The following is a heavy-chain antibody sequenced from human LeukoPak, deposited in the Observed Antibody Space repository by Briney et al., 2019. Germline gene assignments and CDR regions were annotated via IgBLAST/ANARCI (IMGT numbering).Heavy chain of an antibody. CDR3: ARGGLSIMGY. J-gene: IGHJ4*02. D-gene: IGHD2/OR15-2a*01. CDR2: ISSSGSTK. CDR1: GISFSSHR. Sequence: GGSLRLSCGASGISFSSHRMIWVRQAPWKGREWVSYISSSGSTKYYADSVKGRFTISRDNARNSLYLQMNSLRAEDTAVYFCARGGLSIMGYWGQGTLVTVSS. V-gene: IGHV3-48*01.